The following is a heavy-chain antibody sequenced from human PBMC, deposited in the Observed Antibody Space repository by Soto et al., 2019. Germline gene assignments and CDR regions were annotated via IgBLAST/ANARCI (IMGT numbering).Heavy chain of an antibody. V-gene: IGHV3-30*04. Sequence: QAQLVESGGGVVQPERSLRLSCTASNFVFSVYSLHWVRHAPGKGLEWVALISYTISRDNSKNTLYLQMNSLRREDTAVYYCARDKDQYDFWGGTLDSWGQGTLVTVSS. D-gene: IGHD3-3*01. CDR1: NFVFSVYS. J-gene: IGHJ4*02. CDR3: ARDKDQYDFWGGTLDS. CDR2: IS.